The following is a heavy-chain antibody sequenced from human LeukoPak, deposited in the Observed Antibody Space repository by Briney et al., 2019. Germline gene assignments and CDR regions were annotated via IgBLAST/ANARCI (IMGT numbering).Heavy chain of an antibody. D-gene: IGHD1-14*01. CDR2: ISSSGSTI. CDR1: GFTFSDYY. Sequence: PGGSLRLSCAASGFTFSDYYMSWIRQAPGKGLEGVSYISSSGSTIYYADSVKGRFTISRDSAKNSLYLQMNSLRAEDTAVYYCARPSYPDDYYYYYGMDVWGQGTTVTVSS. CDR3: ARPSYPDDYYYYYGMDV. V-gene: IGHV3-11*01. J-gene: IGHJ6*02.